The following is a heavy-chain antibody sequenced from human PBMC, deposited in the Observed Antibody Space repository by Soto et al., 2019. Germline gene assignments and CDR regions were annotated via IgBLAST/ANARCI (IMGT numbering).Heavy chain of an antibody. CDR2: ISGSGGST. Sequence: SGGSLRLSCAASGFTFSSYAMSLVRQAPGKGLEWVSAISGSGGSTYYADSVKGRFTISRDNSKNTLYLQMNSLRAEDTAVYYCAKPGDPSGAFDIWGQGTMVTVSS. CDR3: AKPGDPSGAFDI. CDR1: GFTFSSYA. D-gene: IGHD7-27*01. J-gene: IGHJ3*02. V-gene: IGHV3-23*01.